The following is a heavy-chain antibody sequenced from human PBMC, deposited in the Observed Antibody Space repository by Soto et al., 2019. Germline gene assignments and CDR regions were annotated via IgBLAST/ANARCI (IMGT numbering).Heavy chain of an antibody. D-gene: IGHD5-18*01. J-gene: IGHJ4*02. CDR1: GYTFTSYG. V-gene: IGHV1-18*01. CDR3: ARAQAMAQFDY. CDR2: NNAYNGNT. Sequence: QVQLVQSGAEVKKPGASVKVSCKASGYTFTSYGISWVRQAPGQGLEWMGWNNAYNGNTKYAQKLPGRVTMTTDTPTRAAYMELRSLRSDDTAVYYCARAQAMAQFDYWGQGTLVTVSS.